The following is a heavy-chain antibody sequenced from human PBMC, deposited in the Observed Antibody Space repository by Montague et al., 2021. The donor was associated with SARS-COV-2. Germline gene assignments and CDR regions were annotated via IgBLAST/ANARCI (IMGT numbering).Heavy chain of an antibody. Sequence: SETLSLTCTVSGGSISPYYWTWIRQPPGKGLEWIGYIYYTGNTKYKPSLKSRVTISVDTSKNQFSLNLKSVTAADTAVYYCASDKGSYFDSGSYNWLDSWGQGTLVTVSS. D-gene: IGHD3-10*01. CDR1: GGSISPYY. CDR2: IYYTGNT. J-gene: IGHJ5*01. V-gene: IGHV4-59*01. CDR3: ASDKGSYFDSGSYNWLDS.